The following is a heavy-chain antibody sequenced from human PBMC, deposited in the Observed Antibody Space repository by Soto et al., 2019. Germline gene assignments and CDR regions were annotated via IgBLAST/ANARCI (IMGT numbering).Heavy chain of an antibody. Sequence: HPGGSLRLSCAASGFTFRSFALSWVRQAPGKGLEWVSAISGSGDGTDYADSVKGRFTISRDNFRNTLYLQMNSLRAEDTAVYYCARDKRGSSWYRDYYGMDVWGQGTTVTVSS. CDR1: GFTFRSFA. J-gene: IGHJ6*02. CDR2: ISGSGDGT. V-gene: IGHV3-23*01. D-gene: IGHD6-13*01. CDR3: ARDKRGSSWYRDYYGMDV.